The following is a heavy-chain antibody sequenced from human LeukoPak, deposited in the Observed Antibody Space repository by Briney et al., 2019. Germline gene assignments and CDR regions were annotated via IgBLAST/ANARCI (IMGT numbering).Heavy chain of an antibody. D-gene: IGHD7-27*01. Sequence: VGCLRLSCAASGFTFSNHATSWVRQAPGKGLEWVTSISGSGDSTYYADFVKGRFTISGDNSKNTLYLQMNSLRAEDTAVYYCARRGPNWGFFDYWGRGTMVTVSS. J-gene: IGHJ4*02. CDR3: ARRGPNWGFFDY. CDR1: GFTFSNHA. CDR2: ISGSGDST. V-gene: IGHV3-23*01.